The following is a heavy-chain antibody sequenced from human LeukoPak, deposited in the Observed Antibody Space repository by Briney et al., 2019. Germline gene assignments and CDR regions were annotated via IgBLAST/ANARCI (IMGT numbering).Heavy chain of an antibody. V-gene: IGHV1-69*04. J-gene: IGHJ6*02. CDR3: ATPIITPRTIRDYYGMDV. CDR2: IIPIFGIA. CDR1: GGTFSSYA. Sequence: GASVKVSCKASGGTFSSYAISWVRQAPGQGLEWMGRIIPIFGIANYAQKFQGRVTITADKSTSTAYMELSSLRSEDTAVYYCATPIITPRTIRDYYGMDVWGQGTTVTVSS. D-gene: IGHD4-23*01.